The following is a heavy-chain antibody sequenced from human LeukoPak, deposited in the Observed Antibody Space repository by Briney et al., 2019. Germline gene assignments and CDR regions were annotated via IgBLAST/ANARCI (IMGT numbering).Heavy chain of an antibody. CDR1: GGSISSYY. CDR3: ARSTDGYSSSWYVDY. Sequence: SETLSLTCTVSGGSISSYYWSWIRQPPGKGLEWIGYIYYSGGTNYNPSLKSRVTISVDTSKNQFSLKLSSVTAADTAVYYCARSTDGYSSSWYVDYWGQGTLVTVSS. J-gene: IGHJ4*02. D-gene: IGHD6-13*01. CDR2: IYYSGGT. V-gene: IGHV4-59*01.